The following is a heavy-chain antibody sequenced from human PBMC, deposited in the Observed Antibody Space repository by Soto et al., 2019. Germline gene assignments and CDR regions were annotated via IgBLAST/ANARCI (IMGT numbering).Heavy chain of an antibody. D-gene: IGHD6-19*01. Sequence: AGGSLRLSCAASGLTFSTYSMNWVRQAPGKGLEWVSSISSSSTIYYADSVKGRFTISRDNVQNSLYLQMHSLRAEDTAVYYCARERGSGWTFDYWGQGTLVTVSS. CDR2: ISSSSTI. CDR3: ARERGSGWTFDY. CDR1: GLTFSTYS. J-gene: IGHJ4*02. V-gene: IGHV3-48*01.